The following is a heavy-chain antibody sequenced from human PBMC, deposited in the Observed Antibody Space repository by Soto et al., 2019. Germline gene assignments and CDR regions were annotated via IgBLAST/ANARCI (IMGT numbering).Heavy chain of an antibody. CDR1: GLSFGVSW. CDR3: ATYYPFQY. V-gene: IGHV3-7*03. J-gene: IGHJ4*02. Sequence: GGSLRLSCPASGLSFGVSWMSWVRQSAGKGLEWVACIKGDGSETRYVDSVAGRFTISRDNAENSLYLQMNTLRADDTAIYYCATYYPFQYWGQGTLVTDSS. D-gene: IGHD3-22*01. CDR2: IKGDGSET.